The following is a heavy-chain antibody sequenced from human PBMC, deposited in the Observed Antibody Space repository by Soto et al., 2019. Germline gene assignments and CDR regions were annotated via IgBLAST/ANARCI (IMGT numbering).Heavy chain of an antibody. J-gene: IGHJ4*02. D-gene: IGHD2-2*01. CDR3: AKGYCSSTSCSFDY. CDR1: GFTFSRYA. CDR2: ISGSGGST. V-gene: IGHV3-23*01. Sequence: GGSLRLSCAASGFTFSRYAMSWVRQAPGKGLEWVSAISGSGGSTYYADSVKGRFTISRDNSKNTLYLQMNSLRAEDTAVYYCAKGYCSSTSCSFDYWGQGTLVTVSS.